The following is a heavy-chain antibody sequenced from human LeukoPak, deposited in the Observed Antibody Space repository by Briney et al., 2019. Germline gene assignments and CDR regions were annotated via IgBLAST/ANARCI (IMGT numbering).Heavy chain of an antibody. V-gene: IGHV1-2*02. CDR2: INPNSGGT. D-gene: IGHD2-15*01. CDR1: GYTFTGYY. Sequence: ASVNVSCKASGYTFTGYYMHWVRQARGQGIEWMGWINPNSGGTNYAQRFQGRVTMTRDTSITTVYMELSRLRSDDTAVYYCARELPPDYWGQGTLVTVSS. CDR3: ARELPPDY. J-gene: IGHJ4*02.